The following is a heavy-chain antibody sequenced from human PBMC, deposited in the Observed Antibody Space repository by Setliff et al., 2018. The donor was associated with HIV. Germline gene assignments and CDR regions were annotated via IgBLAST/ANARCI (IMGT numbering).Heavy chain of an antibody. CDR2: VAYSESA. J-gene: IGHJ5*02. CDR3: ARCATSTGVDP. V-gene: IGHV4-59*11. CDR1: GCSITSHY. D-gene: IGHD7-27*01. Sequence: AETLSLTCTVSGCSITSHYWAWIRQPPGRRLEWIGYVAYSESATYYPSLKSRVTMALDTSKNHFSLRLSSVTAADTAIYYCARCATSTGVDPWGQGALVTVSS.